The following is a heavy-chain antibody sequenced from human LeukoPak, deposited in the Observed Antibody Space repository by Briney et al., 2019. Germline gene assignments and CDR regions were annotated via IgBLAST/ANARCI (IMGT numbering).Heavy chain of an antibody. J-gene: IGHJ5*02. CDR3: ASERTGSGSYYNWFDP. CDR2: IYYSGST. CDR1: GGSISSHY. V-gene: IGHV4-59*08. Sequence: PSETLSLTCTVSGGSISSHYWSWIRQPPGKGLEWIGYIYYSGSTNYNPSLKSRVTISVDTSKNQFSLKLSSVTAADTAVYYCASERTGSGSYYNWFDPWGQGTLVTVSS. D-gene: IGHD3-10*01.